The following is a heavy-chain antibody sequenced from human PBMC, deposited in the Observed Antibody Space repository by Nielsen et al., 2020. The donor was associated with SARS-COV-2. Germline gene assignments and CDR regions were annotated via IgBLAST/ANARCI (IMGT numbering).Heavy chain of an antibody. CDR3: AKGDKPYYDILTGYPPILNRYGMDV. CDR1: GFTFSNAW. Sequence: GGSLRLSCAASGFTFSNAWMSWVRQAPGKGLEWVANIKQDGSEKYYVDSVKGRFTISRDNAKNSLYLQMNSLRAEDTAVYYCAKGDKPYYDILTGYPPILNRYGMDVWGQGTTVTVSS. V-gene: IGHV3-7*03. CDR2: IKQDGSEK. D-gene: IGHD3-9*01. J-gene: IGHJ6*02.